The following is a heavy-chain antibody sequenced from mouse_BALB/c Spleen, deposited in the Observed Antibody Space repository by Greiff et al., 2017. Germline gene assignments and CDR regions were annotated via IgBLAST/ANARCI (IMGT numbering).Heavy chain of an antibody. CDR2: ISSGSSTI. J-gene: IGHJ4*01. Sequence: EVLLVESGGGLVQPGGSRKLSCAASGFTFSSFGMHWVRQPPEKGLEWVAYISSGSSTIYYADTVKGRFTISRANPNNTLFLQMTSLRTQDTAMYYCARVANDYDVDYYAMDYWGQGTSVTVSS. CDR3: ARVANDYDVDYYAMDY. CDR1: GFTFSSFG. V-gene: IGHV5-17*02. D-gene: IGHD2-4*01.